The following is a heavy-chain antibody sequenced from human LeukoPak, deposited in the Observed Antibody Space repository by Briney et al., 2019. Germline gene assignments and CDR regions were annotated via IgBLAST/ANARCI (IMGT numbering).Heavy chain of an antibody. CDR2: ISSSSNYT. CDR1: GFTFSDYY. D-gene: IGHD3-16*01. V-gene: IGHV3-11*06. Sequence: PGGSLRLSCAASGFTFSDYYMSWIRQAPGKGLEWVSYISSSSNYTNYADSVKGRFTISRDNAKNSLYLQMNSLRAEDTAVYYCASWGNGMDVWGKGTTVTVSS. J-gene: IGHJ6*04. CDR3: ASWGNGMDV.